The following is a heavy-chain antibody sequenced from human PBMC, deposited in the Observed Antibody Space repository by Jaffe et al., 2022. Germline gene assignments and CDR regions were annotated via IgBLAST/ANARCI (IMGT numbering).Heavy chain of an antibody. Sequence: EVQLLESGGGLVQPGGSLRLSCAASGFTFSSYAMSWVRQAPGKGLEWVSAISGSGGSTYYADSVKGRFTISRDNSKNTLYLQMNSLRAEDTAVYYCAKVLSKTTLRFRADYFDYWGQGTLVTVSS. CDR2: ISGSGGST. CDR3: AKVLSKTTLRFRADYFDY. J-gene: IGHJ4*02. V-gene: IGHV3-23*01. CDR1: GFTFSSYA. D-gene: IGHD1-7*01.